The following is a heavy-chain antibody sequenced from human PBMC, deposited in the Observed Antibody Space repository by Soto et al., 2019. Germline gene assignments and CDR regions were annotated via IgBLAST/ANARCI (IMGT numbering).Heavy chain of an antibody. CDR2: IIPILGIA. Sequence: SVKVSCKASGGTFSSYTISWVRQAPGQGLEWMGRIIPILGIANYAQKFQGRVTITADKSTSTAYMELSSLRSEDTAVYYCASGDSSPENEYYYYYMDVWGKGTTVTVSS. V-gene: IGHV1-69*02. CDR3: ASGDSSPENEYYYYYMDV. CDR1: GGTFSSYT. D-gene: IGHD6-13*01. J-gene: IGHJ6*03.